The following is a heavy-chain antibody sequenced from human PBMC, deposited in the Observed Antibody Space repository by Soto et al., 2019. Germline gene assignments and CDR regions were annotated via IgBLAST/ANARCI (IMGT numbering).Heavy chain of an antibody. CDR2: IIPIFGTA. Sequence: QVQLVQSGAEVKKPGSSVKVSCKASGGTFSSYAISWVRQAPGQGLEWMGGIIPIFGTANYAQKVQGRVTITADESTSTAYMEWGSLISEDTAVYHCARSEGDYYDGSGYYYCAVDYWGQGTLVTVSS. CDR3: ARSEGDYYDGSGYYYCAVDY. CDR1: GGTFSSYA. D-gene: IGHD3-22*01. V-gene: IGHV1-69*12. J-gene: IGHJ4*02.